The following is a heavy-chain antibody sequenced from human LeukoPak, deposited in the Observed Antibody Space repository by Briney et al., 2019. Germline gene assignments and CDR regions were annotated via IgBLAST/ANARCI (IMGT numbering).Heavy chain of an antibody. D-gene: IGHD7-27*01. CDR1: GGTFSSYA. Sequence: ASVKVSCKASGGTFSSYAISWVRQAPGQGLEWMGIINPSGGSTSYAQKFQGRVTMTRDTSTSTVYMELSSLRSEDTAVYYCAREWGNYAFDIWGQGTMVTVSS. J-gene: IGHJ3*02. V-gene: IGHV1-46*03. CDR3: AREWGNYAFDI. CDR2: INPSGGST.